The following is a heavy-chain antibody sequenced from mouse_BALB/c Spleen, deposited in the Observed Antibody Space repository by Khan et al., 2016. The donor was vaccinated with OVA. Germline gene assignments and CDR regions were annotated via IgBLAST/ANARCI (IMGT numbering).Heavy chain of an antibody. Sequence: QVQLKEPGPGLVQPSQSLSITCTVSGFSLTTYGIHWVLQSPGKGLEWLGLIWSGGNTDYNAPFISRLSLSKDNSKSQVFFKMNSLQADDTAIYYCARNSYRYDFTCWGQGTLVTVSA. V-gene: IGHV2-2*01. D-gene: IGHD2-12*01. CDR2: IWSGGNT. J-gene: IGHJ3*01. CDR3: ARNSYRYDFTC. CDR1: GFSLTTYG.